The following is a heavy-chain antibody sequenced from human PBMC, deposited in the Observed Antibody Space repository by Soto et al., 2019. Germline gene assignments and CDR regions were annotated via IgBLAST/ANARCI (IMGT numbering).Heavy chain of an antibody. CDR3: ARDEGVSGYYYGMDV. D-gene: IGHD6-13*01. V-gene: IGHV4-61*01. CDR2: IYYSGST. Sequence: PSETLSLTCTVSGGSVSSGSYYWSWIRQPPGKGLEWIGYIYYSGSTNYNPSLKSRVTISVDTSKNQFSLKLSSVTAADTAVYYCARDEGVSGYYYGMDVWGQGTTVTVPS. CDR1: GGSVSSGSYY. J-gene: IGHJ6*02.